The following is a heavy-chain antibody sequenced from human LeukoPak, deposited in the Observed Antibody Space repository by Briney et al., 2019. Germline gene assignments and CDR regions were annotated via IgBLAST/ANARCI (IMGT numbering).Heavy chain of an antibody. D-gene: IGHD6-13*01. J-gene: IGHJ4*02. Sequence: GGSLRLSCAASGFTFSSYAMHWVRQAPGKGLEWVAVMSYDGSNKYYADSVKGRFTISRDNSKNTLYLQMNSLRAEDTAVYYCASPPLSSSWFTFDYWGQGTLVTVSS. CDR2: MSYDGSNK. CDR1: GFTFSSYA. CDR3: ASPPLSSSWFTFDY. V-gene: IGHV3-30-3*01.